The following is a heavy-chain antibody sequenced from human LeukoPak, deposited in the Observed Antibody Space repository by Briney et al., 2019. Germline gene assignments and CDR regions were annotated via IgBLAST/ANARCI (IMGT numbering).Heavy chain of an antibody. V-gene: IGHV3-23*01. D-gene: IGHD6-13*01. CDR2: ISGSGGST. CDR3: AKDIAGTIIIDY. CDR1: GFTFSSYA. J-gene: IGHJ4*02. Sequence: GGSLRLSCAASGFTFSSYAMSWVRQAPGKGLEWVSAISGSGGSTYYADSVKGRYTISRDNSKNTLYLQMNSLRAEDTAVYYCAKDIAGTIIIDYWGQGTLVTVSS.